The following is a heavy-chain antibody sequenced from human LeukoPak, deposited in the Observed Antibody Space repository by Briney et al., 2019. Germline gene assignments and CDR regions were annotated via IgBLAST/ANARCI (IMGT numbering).Heavy chain of an antibody. CDR3: VSPSRPGTTLYFDW. V-gene: IGHV3-33*01. Sequence: GGSLRLSCAMTGFVFRSYSVHWVRQAPGKGLEWVAVIWYEADHHYYGDSVKGRFTISRDNFKNTLYLQMNSLRVEDTAVYYCVSPSRPGTTLYFDWWGQRTLVTVSA. CDR1: GFVFRSYS. D-gene: IGHD1-1*01. CDR2: IWYEADHH. J-gene: IGHJ4*02.